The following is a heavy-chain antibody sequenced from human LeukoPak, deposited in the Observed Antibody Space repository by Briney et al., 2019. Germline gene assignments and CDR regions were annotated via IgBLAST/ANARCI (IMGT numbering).Heavy chain of an antibody. D-gene: IGHD2-2*01. CDR1: GYSFNNYW. CDR3: SRFQYQLLNAFDI. Sequence: GESLKIPWKGSGYSFNNYWIGWVRHMPGKSLEWMGNIYPGYSDPRYSRPFQGQVTMSADKSTRTAYLQWGSLKASDTAMYYCSRFQYQLLNAFDIWGQGTMVTVSS. J-gene: IGHJ3*02. V-gene: IGHV5-51*01. CDR2: IYPGYSDP.